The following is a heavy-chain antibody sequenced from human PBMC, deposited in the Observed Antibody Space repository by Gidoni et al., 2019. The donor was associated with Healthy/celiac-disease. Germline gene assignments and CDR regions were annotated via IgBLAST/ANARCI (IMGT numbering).Heavy chain of an antibody. D-gene: IGHD3-10*01. CDR2: IYYSGST. Sequence: QLQLQESGPGLVKPSETLSLTCTVSGGSISSSSYYWGWIRQPPGKGLEWIGSIYYSGSTYYNPSLKSRVTISVDTSKNQFSLKLSSVTAADTAVYYCARVCVPRFGELSPWGMDVWGQGTTVTVSS. CDR3: ARVCVPRFGELSPWGMDV. V-gene: IGHV4-39*01. J-gene: IGHJ6*02. CDR1: GGSISSSSYY.